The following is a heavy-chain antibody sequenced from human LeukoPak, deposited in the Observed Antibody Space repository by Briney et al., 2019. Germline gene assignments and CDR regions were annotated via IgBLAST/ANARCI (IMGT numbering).Heavy chain of an antibody. J-gene: IGHJ5*02. D-gene: IGHD5-12*01. CDR3: ATHSGYDLHWFDP. CDR1: GGSISSYY. Sequence: SSETLSLTCTVSGGSISSYYWSWLRQPPGKGLEWIGYIFYSGSTNYNPSLKSRVTISVDTSKNQFSLKLSSGTAADTAVYYCATHSGYDLHWFDPWGQGTLVTVSS. V-gene: IGHV4-59*08. CDR2: IFYSGST.